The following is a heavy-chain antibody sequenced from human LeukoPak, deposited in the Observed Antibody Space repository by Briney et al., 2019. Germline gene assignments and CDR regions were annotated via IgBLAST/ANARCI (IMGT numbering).Heavy chain of an antibody. D-gene: IGHD2-15*01. CDR3: PRDRVVVHPGSTFDL. CDR1: GGSFSSGSYY. V-gene: IGHV4-61*02. Sequence: SETLSLTCTVSGGSFSSGSYYWSWIRQPAGKVLEWIGRIYTSGSTNYNPSLKGRLTITVYTDNNLFSLQLTSMPAPAPALYYCPRDRVVVHPGSTFDLWGGGSLVTVSS. J-gene: IGHJ2*01. CDR2: IYTSGST.